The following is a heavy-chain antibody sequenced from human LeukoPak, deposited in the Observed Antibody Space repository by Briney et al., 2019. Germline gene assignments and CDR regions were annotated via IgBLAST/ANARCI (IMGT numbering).Heavy chain of an antibody. J-gene: IGHJ4*02. D-gene: IGHD3-10*01. Sequence: SVTVSCKASGGTFSSYAISWVRQAPGQGLEWMGGIIPIFGTTNYAQKFQGRVTITTDESTSTAYMELSSLRSEDTAVYYCARDLAMVRGVMDYWGQGTLVTVSS. V-gene: IGHV1-69*05. CDR2: IIPIFGTT. CDR3: ARDLAMVRGVMDY. CDR1: GGTFSSYA.